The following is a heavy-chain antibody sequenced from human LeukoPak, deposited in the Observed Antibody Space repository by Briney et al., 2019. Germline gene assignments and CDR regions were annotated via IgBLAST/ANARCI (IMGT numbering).Heavy chain of an antibody. Sequence: PGGSLRLSCAASGCTFGSYAMSWVRQAPGKGLEWVSTISGSGGSTYYADSVKGRFTISRDNSKHTLYLPMNSLRAEDTAIYYCPRRESGAPYYFDYWGQGTLVTVSS. V-gene: IGHV3-23*01. CDR2: ISGSGGST. CDR1: GCTFGSYA. D-gene: IGHD1-26*01. CDR3: PRRESGAPYYFDY. J-gene: IGHJ4*02.